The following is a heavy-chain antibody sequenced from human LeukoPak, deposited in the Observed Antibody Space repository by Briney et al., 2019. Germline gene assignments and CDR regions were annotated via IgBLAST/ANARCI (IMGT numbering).Heavy chain of an antibody. V-gene: IGHV3-23*01. Sequence: PGGSLRLSCAASGFIYSNFAMNWVRQAPGKGLEWVSVISWSGGSSFYADSVKGRFIISRDNSKNTLYLQMNSLRVEDTAQYYCAKDLSYGDTSYFYYYMDVWGKGTTVTVSS. D-gene: IGHD4-17*01. CDR3: AKDLSYGDTSYFYYYMDV. J-gene: IGHJ6*03. CDR2: ISWSGGSS. CDR1: GFIYSNFA.